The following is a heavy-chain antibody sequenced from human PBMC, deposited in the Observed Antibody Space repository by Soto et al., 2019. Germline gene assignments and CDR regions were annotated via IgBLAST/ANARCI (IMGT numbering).Heavy chain of an antibody. CDR2: IYYSGST. V-gene: IGHV4-59*12. CDR1: GGSISSYY. Sequence: PSETLSLTCTVSGVSGGSISSYYWSWIRQPPGKGLEWIGYIYYSGSTYYNPSLKSRVTISVDTSKNQFSLKLSSVTAADTAVYYCARRLTGFDYWGQGTLVTVSS. D-gene: IGHD6-19*01. J-gene: IGHJ4*02. CDR3: ARRLTGFDY.